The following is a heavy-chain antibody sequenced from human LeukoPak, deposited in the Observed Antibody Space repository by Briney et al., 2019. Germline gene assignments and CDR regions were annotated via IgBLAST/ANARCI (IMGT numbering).Heavy chain of an antibody. Sequence: GGSLRLSCAASGFTFSSYAMSWVRQAPGKGLEWVSPISSSGGSSFYADSVKGRFTISRDNSKNTLYLQMNSLKTEDTAVYYCTTDGPVVPAAIGFDNWFDPWGQGTLVTVSS. CDR1: GFTFSSYA. CDR3: TTDGPVVPAAIGFDNWFDP. D-gene: IGHD2-2*01. J-gene: IGHJ5*02. V-gene: IGHV3-23*01. CDR2: ISSSGGSS.